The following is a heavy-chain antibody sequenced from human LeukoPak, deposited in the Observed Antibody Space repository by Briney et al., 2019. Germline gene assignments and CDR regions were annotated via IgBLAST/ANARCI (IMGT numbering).Heavy chain of an antibody. D-gene: IGHD6-19*01. CDR1: GFTFSLYS. V-gene: IGHV3-21*01. J-gene: IGHJ4*02. Sequence: GGSLRLSCEGSGFTFSLYSMNWVRQAPGKGLEWVSSISSSADYIYQADSVKGRFTISRDNAKNSLYLQMNSLRAEDTAVYYCARGPLSGWYYFDYWGQGTLVTVSS. CDR2: ISSSADYI. CDR3: ARGPLSGWYYFDY.